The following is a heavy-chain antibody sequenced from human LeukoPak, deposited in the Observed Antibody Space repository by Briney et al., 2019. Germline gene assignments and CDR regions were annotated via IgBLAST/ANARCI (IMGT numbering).Heavy chain of an antibody. CDR3: AKVWAGPPHMVATAYFDY. J-gene: IGHJ4*02. CDR1: RFTFSSYA. CDR2: ISYDGTNK. Sequence: GRSLRLSCAASRFTFSSYAMHWVRQAPGKGLEWVAAISYDGTNKNYADSVKGRFTISRDNSKNTLYLQMNSLRAEDTAVYYCAKVWAGPPHMVATAYFDYWGQGTLVTVSS. D-gene: IGHD5-12*01. V-gene: IGHV3-30*04.